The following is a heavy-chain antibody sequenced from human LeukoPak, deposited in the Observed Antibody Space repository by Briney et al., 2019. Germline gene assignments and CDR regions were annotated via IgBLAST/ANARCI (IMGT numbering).Heavy chain of an antibody. CDR3: TRLLEWLSPLDY. CDR2: IYYSGST. J-gene: IGHJ4*02. D-gene: IGHD3-3*01. Sequence: PSETLSLTCTVSGGSISSNSYYWGWIRQPPEKGLNWIGSIYYSGSTYYNPSLKSRVTISVDTSKNQFSLKLSSVTAADTSVYYCTRLLEWLSPLDYWGQGTLVTVSP. V-gene: IGHV4-39*01. CDR1: GGSISSNSYY.